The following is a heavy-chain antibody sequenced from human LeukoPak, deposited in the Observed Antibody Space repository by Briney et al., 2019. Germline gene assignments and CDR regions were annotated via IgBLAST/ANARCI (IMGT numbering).Heavy chain of an antibody. J-gene: IGHJ5*02. CDR2: INPNSGGT. Sequence: ASVKVSCKASGYTFTGYYMHWVRQAPGQGLEWMGRINPNSGGTNYAQKFQGRVTMTRDTSISTAYMELSRLRSDDTAVYYCARSLVTMVRGVMRIDPWGQGTLVTVSS. CDR3: ARSLVTMVRGVMRIDP. CDR1: GYTFTGYY. D-gene: IGHD3-10*01. V-gene: IGHV1-2*06.